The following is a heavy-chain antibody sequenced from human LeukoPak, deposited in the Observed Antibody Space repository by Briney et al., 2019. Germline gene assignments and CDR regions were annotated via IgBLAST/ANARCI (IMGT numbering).Heavy chain of an antibody. Sequence: PGGSLRLSCVASGFTFDDYAMHWVRQAPGKGLEWVSSISWNSGNIAYADSVKGRFTISRDNAKNSLYLQMNSLRAEDTAVYYCARVGRLQYGDYVAFDYWGQGALVTVSS. CDR1: GFTFDDYA. CDR2: ISWNSGNI. J-gene: IGHJ4*02. V-gene: IGHV3-9*01. D-gene: IGHD4-17*01. CDR3: ARVGRLQYGDYVAFDY.